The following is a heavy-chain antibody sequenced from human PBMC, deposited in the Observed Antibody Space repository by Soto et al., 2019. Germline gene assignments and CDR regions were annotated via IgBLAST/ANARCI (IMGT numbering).Heavy chain of an antibody. Sequence: EVQLVQTGGDLIQPGGSLRLSCAASGFTVSDNYMSWVRQAPGKGLEWVSSIHPGGDTFYADSVKGRFSFSRDISKNTVYLQMNRLRLEDTAVYYCTRGLEQFKIRFDPWGQGTLVTVSS. V-gene: IGHV3-53*02. J-gene: IGHJ5*02. CDR2: IHPGGDT. CDR1: GFTVSDNY. CDR3: TRGLEQFKIRFDP.